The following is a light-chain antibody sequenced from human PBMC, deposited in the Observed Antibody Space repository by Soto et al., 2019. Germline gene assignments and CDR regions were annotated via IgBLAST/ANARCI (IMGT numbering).Light chain of an antibody. Sequence: DIVLTQSPGTLSLSPGERGTLSFMASQSVSSNYLAWYQQKPGQAPRLLIYDASSRATGIPARFSGSGSWTDFTLTISSLEPEDFAVYYCQQRSIWPWTFGQGTKVDIK. CDR2: DAS. J-gene: IGKJ1*01. CDR3: QQRSIWPWT. V-gene: IGKV3D-20*02. CDR1: QSVSSNY.